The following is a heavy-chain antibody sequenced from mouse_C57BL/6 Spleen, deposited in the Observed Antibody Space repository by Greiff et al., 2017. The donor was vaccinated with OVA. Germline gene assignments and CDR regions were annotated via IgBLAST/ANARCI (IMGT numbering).Heavy chain of an antibody. D-gene: IGHD3-2*02. Sequence: QVQLQQPGAELVKPGASVKLSCKASGYTFTSYWMQWVKQRPGQGLEWIGEIDPSDSYTNYNQKFKGKATLTVDTSSSTAYMQLSSLTSEDSAVYYCARRRGTAQATRAMDYWGQGTSVTVSS. V-gene: IGHV1-50*01. J-gene: IGHJ4*01. CDR3: ARRRGTAQATRAMDY. CDR1: GYTFTSYW. CDR2: IDPSDSYT.